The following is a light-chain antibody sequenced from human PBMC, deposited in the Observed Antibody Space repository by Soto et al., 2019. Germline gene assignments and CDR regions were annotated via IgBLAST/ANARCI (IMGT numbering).Light chain of an antibody. CDR1: QSVTNY. Sequence: ETVLTQSPATLSLSPGERAILSCRASQSVTNYLAWYQQKPGQAPSLLIYGASKRATGIPARFSGSGSGTDFTLTISSLEPEDFAVYFCQQRSNWPPEISFGQGTRLEIK. J-gene: IGKJ5*01. CDR2: GAS. CDR3: QQRSNWPPEIS. V-gene: IGKV3-11*01.